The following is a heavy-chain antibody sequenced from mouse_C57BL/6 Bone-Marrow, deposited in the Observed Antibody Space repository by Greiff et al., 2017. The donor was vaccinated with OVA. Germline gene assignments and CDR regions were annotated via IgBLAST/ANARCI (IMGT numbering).Heavy chain of an antibody. CDR3: ARKEAYGNYFDY. CDR1: GYTFTSYW. V-gene: IGHV1-61*01. CDR2: IYPSDSET. D-gene: IGHD2-1*01. J-gene: IGHJ2*01. Sequence: QVQLQQSGAELVRPGSSVKLSCKASGYTFTSYWMDWVKQRPGQGLEWIGNIYPSDSETHYNQKFKDKATLTVDKSSSTAYMQLSSLTSEDSAVYYCARKEAYGNYFDYWGQGTTLTVSS.